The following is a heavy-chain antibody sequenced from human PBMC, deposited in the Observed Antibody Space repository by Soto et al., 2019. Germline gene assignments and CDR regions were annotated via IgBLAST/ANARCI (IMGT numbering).Heavy chain of an antibody. J-gene: IGHJ5*02. CDR3: ARDRCSSTSCYFYMFDP. CDR1: GGTFSSYT. CDR2: IIPILGIA. D-gene: IGHD2-2*01. Sequence: GASVKVSCKASGGTFSSYTISWVRQAPGQGLEWMGRIIPILGIANYAQKFQGRVTITADKSTSTAYMELSSLRSEDTAVYYCARDRCSSTSCYFYMFDPWGQGTLVTVSS. V-gene: IGHV1-69*04.